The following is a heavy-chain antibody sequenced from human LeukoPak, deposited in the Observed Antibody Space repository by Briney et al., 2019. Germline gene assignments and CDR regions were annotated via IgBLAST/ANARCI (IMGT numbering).Heavy chain of an antibody. D-gene: IGHD5-12*01. CDR1: RFYFSTYD. Sequence: PGGSLRLSCTASRFYFSTYDMNWVRQVPGKGLEWVSYIDSSASTTYYAGSVRGRFTISRDNAKNSLYLQMRSLRVEDTAFYYCASAHGGSGYDRPFDYWGQGTLVTVSS. CDR3: ASAHGGSGYDRPFDY. J-gene: IGHJ4*02. CDR2: IDSSASTT. V-gene: IGHV3-48*03.